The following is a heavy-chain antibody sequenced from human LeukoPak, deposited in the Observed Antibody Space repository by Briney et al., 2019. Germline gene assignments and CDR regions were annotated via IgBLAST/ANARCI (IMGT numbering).Heavy chain of an antibody. J-gene: IGHJ3*02. CDR3: ARSGGVAAAGTHDAFDI. Sequence: SETLSLTCTVSGGSISSSSYYWGWIRQPPGKGLEWIGYIYYSGSTNYNPSLKSRVTISVDTSKNQFSLKLSSVTAADTAVYYCARSGGVAAAGTHDAFDIWGQGTMVTVSS. CDR2: IYYSGST. CDR1: GGSISSSSYY. V-gene: IGHV4-61*05. D-gene: IGHD6-13*01.